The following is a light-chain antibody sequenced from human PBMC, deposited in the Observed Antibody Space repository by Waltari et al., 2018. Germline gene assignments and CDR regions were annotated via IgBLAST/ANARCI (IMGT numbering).Light chain of an antibody. V-gene: IGLV2-14*01. CDR1: DSDVGAYDF. CDR3: SSYTTGSAPGV. J-gene: IGLJ1*01. CDR2: EVS. Sequence: QSALTQPASVSGSPGQSITISCSGTDSDVGAYDFVSWYQQHPGKAPHLIIYEVSNRPACISKRFSASKSGKTASLTISGLQAEDEADYYCSSYTTGSAPGVFGTETRVTVL.